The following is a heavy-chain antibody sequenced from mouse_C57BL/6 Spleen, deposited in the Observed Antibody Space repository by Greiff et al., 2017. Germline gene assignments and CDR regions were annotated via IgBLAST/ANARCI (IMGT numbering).Heavy chain of an antibody. D-gene: IGHD1-2*01. CDR1: GYTFTSYW. J-gene: IGHJ2*01. CDR3: ASPLLRQYYFGY. CDR2: IYPSGSET. Sequence: VQLKQSGAELVRPGSSVKLSCKASGYTFTSYWMDWVKQRPGQGLEWIGDIYPSGSETHYNQKFKDKATLTEDKSSSPAYMQLSSLTCEDPAVYYCASPLLRQYYFGYWGQGTTRTVSS. V-gene: IGHV1-61*01.